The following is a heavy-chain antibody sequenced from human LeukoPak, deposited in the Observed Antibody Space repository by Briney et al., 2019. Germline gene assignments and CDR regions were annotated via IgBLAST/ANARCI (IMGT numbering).Heavy chain of an antibody. CDR2: IYHSGST. J-gene: IGHJ4*02. Sequence: SETLSLTCAVSGGSISSSNWWSWVRQPPGKGLEWIGEIYHSGSTNYNPSLKSRVTISVDKSKNQFSLKLSSVTAADTAVYYCAREMTTVTFYYFEYWGQGTLVTVSS. V-gene: IGHV4-4*02. D-gene: IGHD4-17*01. CDR3: AREMTTVTFYYFEY. CDR1: GGSISSSNW.